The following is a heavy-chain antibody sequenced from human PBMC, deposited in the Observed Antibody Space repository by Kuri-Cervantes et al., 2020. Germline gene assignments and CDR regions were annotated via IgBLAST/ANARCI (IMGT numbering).Heavy chain of an antibody. CDR1: GFTFSDYY. V-gene: IGHV3-11*01. CDR2: ISSSGSTI. D-gene: IGHD2-2*01. CDR3: AKSYCSSTTCQAAH. Sequence: GESLKISCAASGFTFSDYYMSWIRQAPGKGLEWVSYISSSGSTIYYADSVKGRFTISRDNAKNSLYLQMNSLRTEDTALYYCAKSYCSSTTCQAAHWGQGTLVTVSS. J-gene: IGHJ4*02.